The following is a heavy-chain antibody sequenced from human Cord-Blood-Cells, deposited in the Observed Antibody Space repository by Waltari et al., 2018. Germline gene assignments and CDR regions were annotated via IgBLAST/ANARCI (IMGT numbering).Heavy chain of an antibody. V-gene: IGHV3-9*01. J-gene: IGHJ4*02. CDR1: GFPFDDYA. CDR3: AKDSSGWYDY. Sequence: EVQLVESGGGLVQPGRSLRLSCAASGFPFDDYAMHWVRQAPGKGLGWVSGISWNSGSIGYADSVKGRFTISRDNAKNSLYLQMNSLRAEDTALYYCAKDSSGWYDYWGQGTLVTVSS. CDR2: ISWNSGSI. D-gene: IGHD6-19*01.